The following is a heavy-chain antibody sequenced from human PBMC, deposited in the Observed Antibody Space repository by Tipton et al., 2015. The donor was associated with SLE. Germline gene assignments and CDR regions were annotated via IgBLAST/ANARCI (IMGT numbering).Heavy chain of an antibody. D-gene: IGHD7-27*01. V-gene: IGHV3-30*02. CDR1: GFTFSSYG. CDR2: IRYDGSNK. CDR3: AKGPGDQVDY. J-gene: IGHJ4*02. Sequence: SLRLSCAAPGFTFSSYGMHWVRQAPGKGLEWVAFIRYDGSNKYYADSVKGRFTISRDNSKNTLYLQMNSLRAEDTAVYYCAKGPGDQVDYWGQGTLVTVSS.